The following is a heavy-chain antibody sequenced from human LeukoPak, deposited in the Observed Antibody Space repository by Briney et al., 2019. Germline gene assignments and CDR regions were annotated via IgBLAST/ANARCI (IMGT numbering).Heavy chain of an antibody. J-gene: IGHJ6*03. V-gene: IGHV3-30*02. CDR3: AKDVDGVTTSNYYYYYMDV. CDR1: GFTFSRYG. Sequence: GGSLRLSCAASGFTFSRYGMHWVRQAPGKGPEWVAFILYDGSNKYYADSVKGRFTISRDNSKNTLYLQMNSLRAEDTAVYYCAKDVDGVTTSNYYYYYMDVWGKGTTVTVSS. D-gene: IGHD1-1*01. CDR2: ILYDGSNK.